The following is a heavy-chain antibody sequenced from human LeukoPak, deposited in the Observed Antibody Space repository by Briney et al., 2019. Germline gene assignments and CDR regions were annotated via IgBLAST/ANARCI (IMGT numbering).Heavy chain of an antibody. D-gene: IGHD4-17*01. V-gene: IGHV3-43*02. J-gene: IGHJ6*02. CDR2: ISGDGGST. Sequence: GGSPRLSCAASGFTFDDYAMHWVRQAPGKGLEWASLISGDGGSTYYADSVKGRFTISRDNSKNSLYLQMNSLRTEDTALYYCAKDIIESYGDPTSGYYYYGMDVWGQGTTVTVSS. CDR3: AKDIIESYGDPTSGYYYYGMDV. CDR1: GFTFDDYA.